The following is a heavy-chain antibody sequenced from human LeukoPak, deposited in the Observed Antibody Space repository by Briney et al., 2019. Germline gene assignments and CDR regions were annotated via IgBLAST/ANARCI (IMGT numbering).Heavy chain of an antibody. CDR1: GGSISSYY. D-gene: IGHD3-22*01. V-gene: IGHV4-59*01. CDR2: IYYSGST. CDR3: AREVTMIVVAKGAFDI. Sequence: SETLSLTCTVSGGSISSYYWSWIRQPPGKGLEWIGYIYYSGSTNHNPSLKSRVTISVDTSKNQFSLKLSSVTAADTAVYYCAREVTMIVVAKGAFDIWGQGTMVTVSS. J-gene: IGHJ3*02.